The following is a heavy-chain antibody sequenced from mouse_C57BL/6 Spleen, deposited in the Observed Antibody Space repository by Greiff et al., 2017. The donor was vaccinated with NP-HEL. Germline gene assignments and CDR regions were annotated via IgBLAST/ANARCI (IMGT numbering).Heavy chain of an antibody. CDR3: ARRTYSYPGYFDY. Sequence: EVQVVESGPELVKPGASVKISCKASGYSFTGYYMNWVKQSPEKSLEWIGEINPSTGGTTYNQKFKANATLTVDKSSSTAYMQLKSLTSEDSAVYYCARRTYSYPGYFDYWGQGTTLTVSS. J-gene: IGHJ2*01. V-gene: IGHV1-42*01. D-gene: IGHD2-10*01. CDR1: GYSFTGYY. CDR2: INPSTGGT.